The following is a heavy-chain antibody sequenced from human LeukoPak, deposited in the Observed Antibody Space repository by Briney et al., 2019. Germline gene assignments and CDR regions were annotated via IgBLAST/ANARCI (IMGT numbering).Heavy chain of an antibody. D-gene: IGHD3-22*01. Sequence: GASVKVSCKASGYTFTSYGISWVRQAPGQGLEGMGWISAYNGNTNYAQKLQGRVTMTTDTSTSTAYLELKSLRSDDTAVYYCARDRLDDSSGYYNYWGQGTLVTVSS. CDR1: GYTFTSYG. CDR3: ARDRLDDSSGYYNY. V-gene: IGHV1-18*01. CDR2: ISAYNGNT. J-gene: IGHJ4*02.